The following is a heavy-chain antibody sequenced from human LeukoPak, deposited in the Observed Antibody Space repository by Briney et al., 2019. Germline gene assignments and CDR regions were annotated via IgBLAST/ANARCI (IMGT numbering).Heavy chain of an antibody. J-gene: IGHJ3*02. Sequence: GGSLRLSCAVSGFTVSSNYMGWVRQAPGKGLEWVSVIYSGGSTYYSDALKCRVNISRDNSKSRLYLQMNRLRAEDTAVYYCARLAVALRHGDAFNIWGEGTMVTVSS. CDR3: ARLAVALRHGDAFNI. D-gene: IGHD6-19*01. V-gene: IGHV3-66*01. CDR1: GFTVSSNY. CDR2: IYSGGST.